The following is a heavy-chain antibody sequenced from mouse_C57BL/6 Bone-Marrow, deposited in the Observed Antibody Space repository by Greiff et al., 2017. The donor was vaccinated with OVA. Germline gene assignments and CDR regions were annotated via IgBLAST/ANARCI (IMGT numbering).Heavy chain of an antibody. J-gene: IGHJ3*01. V-gene: IGHV1-81*01. CDR2: IYPRSGNT. CDR1: GYTFTSYG. CDR3: ARGDGYPWFAY. D-gene: IGHD2-3*01. Sequence: VQLQQSGAELARPGASVKLSCKASGYTFTSYGISWVKQRTGQGLEWIGEIYPRSGNTYYNEKFKGKATLTAAKSSSTAYMELRSLTSEDSAVYFCARGDGYPWFAYWGQGTLVTVSA.